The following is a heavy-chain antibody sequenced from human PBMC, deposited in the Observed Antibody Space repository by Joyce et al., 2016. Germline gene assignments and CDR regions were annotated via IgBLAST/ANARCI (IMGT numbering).Heavy chain of an antibody. Sequence: QVQLVQSGAEVKKHGASVKVSCKASGYTFTSYGISWVRQAPGQGLEWMGWISDYNGNTNYAQKLQGRVTMTTDTSTSTAYMELRSLRSDDTAVYYCAREAYDCSGGSCYSSWFDPWGQGTLVTVSS. CDR2: ISDYNGNT. CDR1: GYTFTSYG. CDR3: AREAYDCSGGSCYSSWFDP. D-gene: IGHD2-15*01. J-gene: IGHJ5*02. V-gene: IGHV1-18*01.